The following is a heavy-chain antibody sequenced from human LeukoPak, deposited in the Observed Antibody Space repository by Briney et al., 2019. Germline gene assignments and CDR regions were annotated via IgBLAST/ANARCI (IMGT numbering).Heavy chain of an antibody. CDR2: IYYTGST. D-gene: IGHD3-3*01. CDR1: GASISSDDYY. J-gene: IGHJ5*02. Sequence: SETLSLTCTVSGASISSDDYYWSWIRQPPGKGLEWIGYIYYTGSTYYNPSLKSRVTMSVDTSKNHFSLKLNSVTAADTAVYYCARARTEIFGVVITRGDWFDPWGQGTLVTVSS. CDR3: ARARTEIFGVVITRGDWFDP. V-gene: IGHV4-30-4*08.